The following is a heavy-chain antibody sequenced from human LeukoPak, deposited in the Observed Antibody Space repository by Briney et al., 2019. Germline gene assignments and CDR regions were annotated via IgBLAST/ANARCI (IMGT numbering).Heavy chain of an antibody. J-gene: IGHJ5*02. D-gene: IGHD2-15*01. V-gene: IGHV4-59*01. CDR3: AREGYCSGGSCYLNWFDP. CDR2: IYYSGST. CDR1: GVSISSYY. Sequence: PSETLSLTCTVSGVSISSYYWSWIRQPPGKGLEWIGYIYYSGSTNYTPSLKTRVTISVDTSKNQFSLKLSSVTAADTAVYYCAREGYCSGGSCYLNWFDPWGQGTLVTVSS.